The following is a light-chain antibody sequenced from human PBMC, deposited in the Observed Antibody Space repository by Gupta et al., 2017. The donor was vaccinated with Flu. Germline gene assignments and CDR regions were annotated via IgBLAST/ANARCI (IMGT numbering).Light chain of an antibody. CDR2: DAS. J-gene: IGKJ2*01. CDR3: QQRSNSYT. V-gene: IGKV3-11*01. CDR1: QSVSSY. Sequence: PGERATLSCRASQSVSSYLAWYQQKPGQAPRLLIYDASNRATGIPARFSGSGSGTDFTLTISSLEPEDFAVYYCQQRSNSYTFGQGTKLEIK.